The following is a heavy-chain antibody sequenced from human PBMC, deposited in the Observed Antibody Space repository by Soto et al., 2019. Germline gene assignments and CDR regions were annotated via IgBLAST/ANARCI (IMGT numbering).Heavy chain of an antibody. CDR3: AKDPGSSWYEIDY. CDR2: ISGSGGST. J-gene: IGHJ4*02. Sequence: EVQLLESGGGLVQPGGSLRLSCAASGFTFSNYAVTWVRQAPGKGLEWVSTISGSGGSTYYADSVKGRFTISRDNSKNTLYLQMYSLRDEDTAVYYCAKDPGSSWYEIDYWGQGPLVTVSS. CDR1: GFTFSNYA. V-gene: IGHV3-23*01. D-gene: IGHD6-13*01.